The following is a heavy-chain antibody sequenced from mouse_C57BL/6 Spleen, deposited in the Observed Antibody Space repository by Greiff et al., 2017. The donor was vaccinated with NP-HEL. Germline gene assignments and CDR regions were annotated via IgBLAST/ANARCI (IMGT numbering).Heavy chain of an antibody. CDR1: GYAFSSYW. Sequence: VKLQQSGAELVKPGASVKISCKASGYAFSSYWMNWVKQRPGKGLEWIGQIYPGDGDTNYNGKFKGKATLTADKSSSTAYMQLSSLTSEDSAVYFCARSDYYGSSPYAMDYWGQGTSVTVSS. CDR3: ARSDYYGSSPYAMDY. V-gene: IGHV1-80*01. J-gene: IGHJ4*01. D-gene: IGHD1-1*01. CDR2: IYPGDGDT.